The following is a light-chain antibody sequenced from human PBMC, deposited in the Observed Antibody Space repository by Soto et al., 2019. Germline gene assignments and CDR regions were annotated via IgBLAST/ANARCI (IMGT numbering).Light chain of an antibody. CDR1: EGVGSN. CDR3: QQYTNWPPIT. J-gene: IGKJ5*01. CDR2: GSS. Sequence: EILLTQSPATLPVSHGERATLSCRASEGVGSNLAWFQQKPGQAPRLLIYGSSTRATGVPARFSGSGSGADFTLTISNLQSEDFAVYYCQQYTNWPPITFGQGTRLEIK. V-gene: IGKV3-15*01.